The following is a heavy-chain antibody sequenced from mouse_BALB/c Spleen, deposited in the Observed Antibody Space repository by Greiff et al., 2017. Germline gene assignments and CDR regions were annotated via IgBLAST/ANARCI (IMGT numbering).Heavy chain of an antibody. J-gene: IGHJ4*01. V-gene: IGHV1-55*01. CDR2: IYPGSGST. CDR1: GYNFTSYW. CDR3: SRSGYYAPYAMDY. D-gene: IGHD1-1*01. Sequence: QVQLQQPGAELVKPGTSVKLSCKASGYNFTSYWINWVKLRPGQGLEWIGDIYPGSGSTNYNEKFKSKATLTVDTSSSTAYMQLSSLASEDSALYYCSRSGYYAPYAMDYWGQGTSVTVSS.